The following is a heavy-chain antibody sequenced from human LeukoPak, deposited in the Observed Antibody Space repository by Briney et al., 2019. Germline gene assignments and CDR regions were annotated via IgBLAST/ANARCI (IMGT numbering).Heavy chain of an antibody. Sequence: SETLSLTCTVSGGSISSYYWSWIRQSAGKGLEWIGRIYTSGSTNYNPSLKSRATMSVDTSRNQFSMRLSSVTAADTAVYFCARDLYDSSGRHDAFEIWGQGTMVTVSS. J-gene: IGHJ3*02. CDR2: IYTSGST. V-gene: IGHV4-4*07. CDR3: ARDLYDSSGRHDAFEI. CDR1: GGSISSYY. D-gene: IGHD3-22*01.